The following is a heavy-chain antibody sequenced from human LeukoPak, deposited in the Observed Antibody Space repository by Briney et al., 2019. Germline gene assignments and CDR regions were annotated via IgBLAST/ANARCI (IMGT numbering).Heavy chain of an antibody. CDR1: GFTFSDYY. CDR3: ARDRIAALPFYYYYYMDV. Sequence: GGSLRLSCAASGFTFSDYYMSWIRQAPGKGLEWVSYISSSGSTIYYADSAKGRFTISRDNAKNSLYLQMNSLRAEDTAVYYCARDRIAALPFYYYYYMDVWGKGTTVTVSS. D-gene: IGHD6-6*01. CDR2: ISSSGSTI. J-gene: IGHJ6*03. V-gene: IGHV3-11*04.